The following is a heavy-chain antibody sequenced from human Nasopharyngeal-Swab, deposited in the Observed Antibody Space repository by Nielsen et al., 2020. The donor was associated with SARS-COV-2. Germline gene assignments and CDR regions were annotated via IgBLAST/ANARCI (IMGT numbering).Heavy chain of an antibody. D-gene: IGHD2-2*01. J-gene: IGHJ4*02. CDR2: IYYSGST. V-gene: IGHV4-30-4*01. Sequence: RQAPGKGLEWIGYIYYSGSTYYNPSLKSRVTISVDTSKNQFSLKLSSVTATDTAVYYCARDDVYCSSTSCYRAPLNYWGQGTLGTVSS. CDR3: ARDDVYCSSTSCYRAPLNY.